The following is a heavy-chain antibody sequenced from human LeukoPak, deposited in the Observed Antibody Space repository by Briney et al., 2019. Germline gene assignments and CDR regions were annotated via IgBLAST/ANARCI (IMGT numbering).Heavy chain of an antibody. Sequence: GASVKVSCKASGYTFTSYGISWVRQAPGQGLEWMGWISAYNGNTNYAQKLQGRVTMTTDTSTSTAYMELRSLRSDDTVVYYCARERITMVRGVTGDAEETYYYYGMDVWGQGTTVTVSS. CDR3: ARERITMVRGVTGDAEETYYYYGMDV. CDR2: ISAYNGNT. D-gene: IGHD3-10*01. CDR1: GYTFTSYG. J-gene: IGHJ6*02. V-gene: IGHV1-18*01.